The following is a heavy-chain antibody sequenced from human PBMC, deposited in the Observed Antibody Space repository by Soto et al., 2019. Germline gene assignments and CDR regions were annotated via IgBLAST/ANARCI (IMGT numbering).Heavy chain of an antibody. V-gene: IGHV4-30-2*01. CDR3: ARAPTYYYGSGSYYLPPHYYYYGMDV. J-gene: IGHJ6*02. CDR1: GGSISSGGYS. CDR2: IYHSGST. Sequence: PSETLSLTCAVSGGSISSGGYSWSWIRQPPGKGLEWIGYIYHSGSTYYNPSLKSRVTISVDRSKNQFSLKLSSVTAADTAVYYCARAPTYYYGSGSYYLPPHYYYYGMDVWGQGTTVTVS. D-gene: IGHD3-10*01.